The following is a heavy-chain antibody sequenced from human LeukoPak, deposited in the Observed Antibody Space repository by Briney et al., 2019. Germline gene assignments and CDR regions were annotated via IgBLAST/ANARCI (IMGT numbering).Heavy chain of an antibody. CDR3: AREGCRSTSCYGYYYMDV. V-gene: IGHV1-2*02. D-gene: IGHD2-2*01. CDR1: GYTFTGYY. J-gene: IGHJ6*03. CDR2: INPNSGGT. Sequence: ASVKVSCTASGYTFTGYYMHWVRQAPGQGLEWMGWINPNSGGTNYAQKFQGRVTMTRDTSISTAYMELSRLRSDDTAVYYCAREGCRSTSCYGYYYMDVWGKGTTVTVSS.